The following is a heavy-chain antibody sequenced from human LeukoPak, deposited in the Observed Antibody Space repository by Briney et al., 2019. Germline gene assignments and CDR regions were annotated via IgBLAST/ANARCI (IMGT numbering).Heavy chain of an antibody. V-gene: IGHV3-48*03. CDR2: IGSSDSVT. Sequence: HPGGSLRLSCAASEFTFSSYEMNWVRQAPGKGLEWVSYIGSSDSVTYYADSAKDRFTISRDNAKNSLYLQMNSLRAEDTAVYYCAREATVFPGFSTYYYYGMDVWGKGTTVTVSS. CDR3: AREATVFPGFSTYYYYGMDV. D-gene: IGHD4-17*01. CDR1: EFTFSSYE. J-gene: IGHJ6*04.